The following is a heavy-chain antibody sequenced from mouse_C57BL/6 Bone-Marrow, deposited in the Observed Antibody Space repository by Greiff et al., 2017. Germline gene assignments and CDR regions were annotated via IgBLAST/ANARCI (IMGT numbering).Heavy chain of an antibody. CDR3: ARGWLPYAMDY. CDR2: IYPRSGNT. Sequence: QVQLQQSGAELARPGASVKLSCKASGYTFTSYGISWVKQRTGQGLEWIGEIYPRSGNTYYNEKFKGKATLTADKSSSTAYMEIRSLTSEDSAVYFCARGWLPYAMDYWGQGTSVTVSS. CDR1: GYTFTSYG. J-gene: IGHJ4*01. D-gene: IGHD2-2*01. V-gene: IGHV1-81*01.